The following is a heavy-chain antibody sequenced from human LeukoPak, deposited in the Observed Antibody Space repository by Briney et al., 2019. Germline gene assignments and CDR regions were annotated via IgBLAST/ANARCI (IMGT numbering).Heavy chain of an antibody. CDR2: IKSKTDGGTT. J-gene: IGHJ4*02. D-gene: IGHD6-13*01. CDR1: GFTFSNAW. Sequence: GGSLRLSCAASGFTFSNAWMSWVRQAPGKGLEWVGRIKSKTDGGTTDYAAPVKGRFTISRDDSKNTLYLQMNSLKTEDTAVYYCTTDYAAAAGTRDYWGQGTLVTVSP. V-gene: IGHV3-15*01. CDR3: TTDYAAAAGTRDY.